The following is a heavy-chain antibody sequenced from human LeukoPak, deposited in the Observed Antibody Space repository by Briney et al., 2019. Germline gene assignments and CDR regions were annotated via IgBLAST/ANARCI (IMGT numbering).Heavy chain of an antibody. CDR3: ARQGFAVRGVIHRPFDS. CDR1: GGSISSGGYY. D-gene: IGHD3-10*01. J-gene: IGHJ4*02. Sequence: PSQTLSLTCTVSGGSISSGGYYWSWIRQHPGKGLEWIGYIYYSGSTYYNPSLQSRVTISVDTSKNQFSLKLSSVTAADTAVYYCARQGFAVRGVIHRPFDSWGQGTLVTVSS. CDR2: IYYSGST. V-gene: IGHV4-31*03.